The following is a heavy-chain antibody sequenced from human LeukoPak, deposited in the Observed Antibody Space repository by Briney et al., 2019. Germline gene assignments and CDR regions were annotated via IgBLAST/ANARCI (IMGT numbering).Heavy chain of an antibody. Sequence: ASVKVSCKTTGYTFTDYLMHWVRQAPGQGLEWMGWINPKSGGTNYAQKFQGRVTMTRDRSINTGYMEVRGLRFDDTAIYYCARVFNIAYGSGTHWYFDLWGRGTLVFVSS. D-gene: IGHD3-10*01. J-gene: IGHJ2*01. V-gene: IGHV1-2*02. CDR2: INPKSGGT. CDR1: GYTFTDYL. CDR3: ARVFNIAYGSGTHWYFDL.